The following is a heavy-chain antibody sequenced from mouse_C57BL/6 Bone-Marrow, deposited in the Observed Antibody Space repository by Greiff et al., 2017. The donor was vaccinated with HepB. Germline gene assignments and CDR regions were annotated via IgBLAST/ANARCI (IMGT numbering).Heavy chain of an antibody. CDR1: GFSLSTFGMG. D-gene: IGHD1-1*01. Sequence: QVQLQQSGPGILQPSQTLSLTCSFSGFSLSTFGMGVGWIRQPSGKGLEWLAHIWWDDDKYYNPALKSRLTISKDTSKNQVFLKIANVDTADTATYYCARMTGGSSSYFDYWGQGTTLTVSS. CDR3: ARMTGGSSSYFDY. CDR2: IWWDDDK. J-gene: IGHJ2*01. V-gene: IGHV8-8*01.